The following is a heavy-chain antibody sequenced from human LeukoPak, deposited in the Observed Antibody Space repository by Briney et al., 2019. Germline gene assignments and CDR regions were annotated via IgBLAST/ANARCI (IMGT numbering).Heavy chain of an antibody. Sequence: SETLSLTCTVSGGSISSSTYYWGWIRQPPGKGLEWIGSIYYSGSTYYNPSLKSRVTISVDTSKNQFSLKLSSVTAADTAVYYCASHHDRNYDILTGYYLDYWGQGTLVTVSS. CDR3: ASHHDRNYDILTGYYLDY. V-gene: IGHV4-39*01. CDR1: GGSISSSTYY. CDR2: IYYSGST. J-gene: IGHJ4*02. D-gene: IGHD3-9*01.